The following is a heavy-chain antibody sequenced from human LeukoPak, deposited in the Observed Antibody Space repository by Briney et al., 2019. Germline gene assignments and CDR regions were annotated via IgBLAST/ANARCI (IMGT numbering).Heavy chain of an antibody. D-gene: IGHD3-10*01. J-gene: IGHJ4*02. CDR1: GGSISSSSYY. Sequence: PSETLSLTCTVSGGSISSSSYYWGWIRQPPGKGLEWIGSIYYSGSTYYNPSLKSRVTISVDTSKNQFSLKLSSVTAADTAVYYCARHVVLLWFGELLSYFDYWGQGTLVTVSS. CDR2: IYYSGST. CDR3: ARHVVLLWFGELLSYFDY. V-gene: IGHV4-39*01.